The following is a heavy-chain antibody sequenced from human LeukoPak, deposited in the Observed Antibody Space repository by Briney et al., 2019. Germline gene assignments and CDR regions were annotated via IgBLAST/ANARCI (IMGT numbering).Heavy chain of an antibody. Sequence: SETLSLTCTVSGVSITSSYWSWVRQPPGKGLEWIGDINRSGSTTYNPSLKTRVTMSVDTSKNQFSLKLSSVTAADTALYYCARHTQYNTGWYGYYFDYWGQGTLVTVSS. CDR2: INRSGST. D-gene: IGHD6-19*01. J-gene: IGHJ4*02. CDR1: GVSITSSY. CDR3: ARHTQYNTGWYGYYFDY. V-gene: IGHV4-59*04.